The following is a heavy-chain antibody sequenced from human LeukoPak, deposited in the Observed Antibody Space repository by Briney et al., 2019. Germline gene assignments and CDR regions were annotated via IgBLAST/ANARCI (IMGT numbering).Heavy chain of an antibody. V-gene: IGHV1-2*02. Sequence: ASVKVSCKASGYTFTGYYMHWVRQAPGQGLEWMGWINPNSGGTNYAQEFQGRVTMTRDTSISTAYMELSRLRSDDTAVYYCARGGLLPRGQYYYYGMDVWGQGTTVTVSS. CDR1: GYTFTGYY. CDR2: INPNSGGT. CDR3: ARGGLLPRGQYYYYGMDV. D-gene: IGHD1-26*01. J-gene: IGHJ6*02.